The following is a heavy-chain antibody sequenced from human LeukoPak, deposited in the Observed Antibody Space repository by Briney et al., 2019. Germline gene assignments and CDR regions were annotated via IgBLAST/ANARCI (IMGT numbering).Heavy chain of an antibody. V-gene: IGHV6-1*01. Sequence: PSQTLSLTCAISGDSVSSNSAAWNWIRQSPSRGLEWLGRTYYRSKWYNDYAVSVKSRITINPDTSKNQFSLQLNSVTPEDTAVYYCARAPSGSYSGADAFDIWGQGTMVTVSS. CDR1: GDSVSSNSAA. D-gene: IGHD1-26*01. J-gene: IGHJ3*02. CDR3: ARAPSGSYSGADAFDI. CDR2: TYYRSKWYN.